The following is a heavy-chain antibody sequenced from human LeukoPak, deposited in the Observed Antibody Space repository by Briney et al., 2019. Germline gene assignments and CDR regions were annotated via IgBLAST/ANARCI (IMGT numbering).Heavy chain of an antibody. V-gene: IGHV4-38-2*02. CDR3: ARARSGADKEYYLDY. CDR1: GYSISRGFY. CDR2: IYYSGST. J-gene: IGHJ4*02. D-gene: IGHD3-10*01. Sequence: PSETLSLTCTVSGYSISRGFYWGWIRQPPGKGLEWIGSIYYSGSTHYNPSLKSRVTISRDTSKNQFSLKLSSMTAADTAVYYCARARSGADKEYYLDYWGQGTLVTVSS.